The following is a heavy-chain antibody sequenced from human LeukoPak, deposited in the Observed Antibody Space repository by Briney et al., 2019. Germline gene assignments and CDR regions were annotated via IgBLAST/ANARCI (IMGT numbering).Heavy chain of an antibody. CDR2: ITRSGSII. Sequence: PGGSLRLSCAASGFTFSNFEMNWVRQIPGKGLEWISFITRSGSIIYYADSVKGRFTISRDNAKNSLYLQMNSLRAEDTAVYYCARDPYGSSGWYEDYWGQGTLVTVSS. D-gene: IGHD6-19*01. CDR1: GFTFSNFE. J-gene: IGHJ4*02. V-gene: IGHV3-48*03. CDR3: ARDPYGSSGWYEDY.